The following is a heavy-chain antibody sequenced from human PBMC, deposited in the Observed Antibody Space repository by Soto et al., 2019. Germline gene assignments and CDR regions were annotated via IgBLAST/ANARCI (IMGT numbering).Heavy chain of an antibody. Sequence: GGSLRLSCAASGFTFSSYAMSWVRQAPGEELEWVSGISGHGGNRYYADSVKGRFTISRDNDRNTLYLQLDSLRAEDTALSYFDSSAYFDYWGQGTLVTVSS. CDR2: ISGHGGNR. V-gene: IGHV3-23*01. CDR1: GFTFSSYA. J-gene: IGHJ4*02. D-gene: IGHD3-22*01. CDR3: DSSAYFDY.